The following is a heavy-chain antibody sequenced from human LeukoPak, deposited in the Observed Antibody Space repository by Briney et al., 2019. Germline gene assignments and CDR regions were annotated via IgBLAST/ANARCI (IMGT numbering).Heavy chain of an antibody. V-gene: IGHV3-48*04. CDR3: ARDFGPRLYAFDV. D-gene: IGHD3-16*01. Sequence: GGSLRLSCAASGFTFSSYSMNWVRQAPGKGLEWLSYISVSSRNVIDYADSVKGRSTISRDDAKNSLYLQMNSLRAEDTAVYLCARDFGPRLYAFDVWGQGTMITVSS. CDR1: GFTFSSYS. J-gene: IGHJ3*01. CDR2: ISVSSRNVI.